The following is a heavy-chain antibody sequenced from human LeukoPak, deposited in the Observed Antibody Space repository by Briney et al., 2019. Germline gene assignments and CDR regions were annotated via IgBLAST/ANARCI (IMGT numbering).Heavy chain of an antibody. CDR1: EFTFSSYW. Sequence: GGSLRLSCAASEFTFSSYWMSWVRHAPGKGLEWVANIKQDGSEKYYVDSVKGRFTISRDNAKNSLYLQMNSLRAEDTAVYYCARELLSFSSGWYLYYFDYWGQGTLVTVSS. D-gene: IGHD6-19*01. CDR2: IKQDGSEK. CDR3: ARELLSFSSGWYLYYFDY. J-gene: IGHJ4*02. V-gene: IGHV3-7*01.